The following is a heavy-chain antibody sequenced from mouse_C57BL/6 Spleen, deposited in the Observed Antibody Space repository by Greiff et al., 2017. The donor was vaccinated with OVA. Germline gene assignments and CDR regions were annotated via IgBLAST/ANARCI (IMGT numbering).Heavy chain of an antibody. J-gene: IGHJ3*01. CDR1: GYTFTSYW. CDR3: ARQGLYGWFAY. CDR2: IDPSDSET. Sequence: VQLQQPGAELVRPGSSVKLSCKASGYTFTSYWMHWVKQRPIQGLEWIGNIDPSDSETHYNQKFKDKATLTVDKSSSTAYMQLSSLTSEDSAVYYCARQGLYGWFAYWGQGTLVTVSA. D-gene: IGHD1-1*01. V-gene: IGHV1-52*01.